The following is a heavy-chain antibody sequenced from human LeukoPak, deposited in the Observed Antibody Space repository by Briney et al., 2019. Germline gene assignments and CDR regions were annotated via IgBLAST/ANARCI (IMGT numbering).Heavy chain of an antibody. CDR3: ARVVKRITIFGVVIRGPAGRRKIDY. D-gene: IGHD3-3*01. CDR1: GGSISSGVYY. V-gene: IGHV4-31*03. Sequence: SETLSLTCTVSGGSISSGVYYCRWIRQHPGKGLEWIGYIYYSGSTYYDPSPKSCFPMSGATSPTQSSLKLGSVPAADRAVYYWARVVKRITIFGVVIRGPAGRRKIDYWGQGTLVTVSS. CDR2: IYYSGST. J-gene: IGHJ4*02.